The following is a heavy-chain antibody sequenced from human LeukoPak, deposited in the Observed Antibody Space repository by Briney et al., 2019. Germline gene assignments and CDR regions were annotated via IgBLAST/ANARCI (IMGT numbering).Heavy chain of an antibody. CDR2: IYTSGST. J-gene: IGHJ4*02. Sequence: PSETLSLTCTVSGGSISSYYWSWIRQPAGKGLEWIGRIYTSGSTNYNPSLKSRVTMSVDTSKNQFSLKLSSVTAADTAVYYCARAGRGVLSGWYYFDYWGQGTLVTVSS. D-gene: IGHD6-19*01. V-gene: IGHV4-4*07. CDR1: GGSISSYY. CDR3: ARAGRGVLSGWYYFDY.